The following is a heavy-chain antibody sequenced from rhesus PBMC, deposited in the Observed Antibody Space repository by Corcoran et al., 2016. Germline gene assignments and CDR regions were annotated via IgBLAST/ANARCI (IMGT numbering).Heavy chain of an antibody. CDR3: ARGIAATFGV. V-gene: IGHV3-116*02. CDR2: IRNKANGGKA. D-gene: IGHD4-29*01. J-gene: IGHJ5-1*01. Sequence: EVRLVESGGGLVQPGGSLRLSCVASGFTFSDYYMSWVRQAPGQGPEWVGFIRNKANGGKAEYAASVKGRFTISRDDSKSIASLQMNSLKTEDTAVYYCARGIAATFGVWGPGVLVTVSS. CDR1: GFTFSDYY.